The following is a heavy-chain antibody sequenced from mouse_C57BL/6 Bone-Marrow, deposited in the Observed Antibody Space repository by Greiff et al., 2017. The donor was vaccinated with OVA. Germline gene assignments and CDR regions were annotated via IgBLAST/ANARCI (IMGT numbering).Heavy chain of an antibody. D-gene: IGHD1-1*01. CDR1: GYTFTSYT. CDR2: LNPSRGYT. J-gene: IGHJ2*01. CDR3: ARCGTVVSDY. Sequence: VKLMESGAELARPGASVKLSCKASGYTFTSYTMHWVTPRPGQGLEWIGYLNPSRGYTTYNQKFKDKATVTADKSSSTAYMQLSSLTSEDSAGYYGARCGTVVSDYWGQGTTLTVSS. V-gene: IGHV1-4*01.